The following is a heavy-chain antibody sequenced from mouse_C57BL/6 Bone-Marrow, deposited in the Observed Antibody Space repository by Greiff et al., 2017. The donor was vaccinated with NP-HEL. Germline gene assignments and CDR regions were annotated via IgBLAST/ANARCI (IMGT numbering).Heavy chain of an antibody. CDR2: INPYNGGT. CDR1: GYTFTDYY. CDR3: ARGQLRLLAWFAY. V-gene: IGHV1-19*01. Sequence: EVQLQQSGPVLVKPGASVKMSCKASGYTFTDYYMNWVKQSHGKSLEWIGVINPYNGGTSYNQKFKGKATLTVDKSSSTAYMELNSLTSEDSAVYDCARGQLRLLAWFAYWGQGTLVTVSA. D-gene: IGHD3-2*02. J-gene: IGHJ3*01.